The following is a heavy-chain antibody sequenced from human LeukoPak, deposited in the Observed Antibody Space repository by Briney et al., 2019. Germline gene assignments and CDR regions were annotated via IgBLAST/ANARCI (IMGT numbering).Heavy chain of an antibody. D-gene: IGHD1-26*01. CDR1: GFTFSSYW. CDR2: IKQDGSKK. CDR3: ARDPGGSYGGRGDFDY. V-gene: IGHV3-7*01. J-gene: IGHJ4*02. Sequence: GGPLRLSCAACGFTFSSYWMRWLRQATGKGLEGVANIKQDGSKKGCVDSVKGRFTITRDNAKNSLYLQMNSLIAEDTAVYYCARDPGGSYGGRGDFDYWGQGTLVTVSS.